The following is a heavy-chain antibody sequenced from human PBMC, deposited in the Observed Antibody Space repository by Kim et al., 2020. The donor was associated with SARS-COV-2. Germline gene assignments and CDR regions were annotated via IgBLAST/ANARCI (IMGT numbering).Heavy chain of an antibody. CDR1: GFTFSSYA. CDR2: ISSNGGST. J-gene: IGHJ3*02. D-gene: IGHD3-10*01. V-gene: IGHV3-64D*09. Sequence: GGSLRLSCSASGFTFSSYAMHWVRQAPGKGLEYVSAISSNGGSTYYADSVKGRFTISRDNSKNTLYLQMSSLRAEDTAVYYWVNSRNQGRGVAFDIWGQGTMVTVSS. CDR3: VNSRNQGRGVAFDI.